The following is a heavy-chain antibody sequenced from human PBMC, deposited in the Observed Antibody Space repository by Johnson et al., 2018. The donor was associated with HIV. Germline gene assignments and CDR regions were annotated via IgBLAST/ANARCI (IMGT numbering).Heavy chain of an antibody. D-gene: IGHD3-3*01. CDR2: IGTAGDT. CDR3: ATDPQFLEWLLRGGTDAFHI. CDR1: GFTFSSYD. J-gene: IGHJ3*02. V-gene: IGHV3-13*01. Sequence: VQLVESGGGLVQPGGSLRLSCAASGFTFSSYDMHWVRQATGKGLEWVSTIGTAGDTYYPGSVKGRFTVSREDAKNSLYLQLNSLKTEDTALYYCATDPQFLEWLLRGGTDAFHIWGQGTMVTVSS.